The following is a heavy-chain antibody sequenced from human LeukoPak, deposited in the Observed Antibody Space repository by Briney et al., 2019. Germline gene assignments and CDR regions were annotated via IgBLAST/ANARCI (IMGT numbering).Heavy chain of an antibody. D-gene: IGHD3-10*01. Sequence: QPGGSLRLSCAASGFTFSSYEMNWVRQAPGKGLEWVSYISSGGGTVYYADSVKGRFTISRDNAKNSLYLQMNSLRDEDTAVYYCARDPEYDTSSYWYDYWGQGTLVTVSS. CDR3: ARDPEYDTSSYWYDY. J-gene: IGHJ4*02. V-gene: IGHV3-48*03. CDR1: GFTFSSYE. CDR2: ISSGGGTV.